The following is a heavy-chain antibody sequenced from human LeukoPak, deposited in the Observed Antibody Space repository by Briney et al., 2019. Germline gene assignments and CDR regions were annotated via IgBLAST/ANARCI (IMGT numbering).Heavy chain of an antibody. Sequence: PSGTLSLTCTVSGGSISSGGYYWSWIRQHPGKGLEWIGYIYYSGSTYYNPSLKSRVTISVDTSKNQFSLKLSSVTAADTAVYYCARRVGLGTNGVCRYTPCYYYYYMDVWGKGTTVTVSS. V-gene: IGHV4-31*03. CDR1: GGSISSGGYY. J-gene: IGHJ6*03. D-gene: IGHD2-8*01. CDR2: IYYSGST. CDR3: ARRVGLGTNGVCRYTPCYYYYYMDV.